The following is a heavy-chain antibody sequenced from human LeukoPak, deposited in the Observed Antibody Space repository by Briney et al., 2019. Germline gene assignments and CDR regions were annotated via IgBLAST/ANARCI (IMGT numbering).Heavy chain of an antibody. CDR3: ARSRGTTVTTYFEF. D-gene: IGHD4-17*01. V-gene: IGHV4-61*01. CDR2: IYYSGST. J-gene: IGHJ4*02. CDR1: GGSVISGTYY. Sequence: SETLSLTCTVSGGSVISGTYYWSWIRQPPGKELEWIGYIYYSGSTNYNPSLKSRVTIPVDTSKNQFSLKLSSVTAADTAVYYCARSRGTTVTTYFEFWGQGSLVTVSA.